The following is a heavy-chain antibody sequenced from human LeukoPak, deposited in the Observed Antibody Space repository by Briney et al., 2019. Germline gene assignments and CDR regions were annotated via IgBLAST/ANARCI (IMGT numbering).Heavy chain of an antibody. Sequence: KPSETLSLTCAVYGGSFSGYYWSWIRQPPGKGLEWIGEINHSGSTNYNPSLKSRVTISVDTSKNQFSLKLSSVTAADTAVYYCARGPYYGSGSYYNGDFDYWGQGTLVTVSS. D-gene: IGHD3-10*01. CDR2: INHSGST. CDR3: ARGPYYGSGSYYNGDFDY. V-gene: IGHV4-34*01. J-gene: IGHJ4*02. CDR1: GGSFSGYY.